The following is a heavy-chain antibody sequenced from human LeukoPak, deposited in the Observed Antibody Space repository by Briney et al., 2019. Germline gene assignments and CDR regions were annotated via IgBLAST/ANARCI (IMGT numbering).Heavy chain of an antibody. CDR2: ITPIFNRA. CDR3: ARDIGRGSYYFEI. V-gene: IGHV1-69*13. CDR1: GGAFSSYV. Sequence: ASVKVSCKTSGGAFSSYVVSWLRQAPGQGLEWMGGITPIFNRANYAQKFRGRVSITADESTSTAYMELSSLRPEDTAIYFCARDIGRGSYYFEIWGQGTRVTVSS. D-gene: IGHD3-16*01. J-gene: IGHJ4*02.